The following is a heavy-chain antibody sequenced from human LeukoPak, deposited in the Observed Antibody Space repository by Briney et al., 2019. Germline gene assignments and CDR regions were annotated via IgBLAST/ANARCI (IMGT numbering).Heavy chain of an antibody. CDR2: IYYSGST. V-gene: IGHV4-59*08. Sequence: SETLSLTCTVSGGSISSYYWSWIRQPPGKGLEWIGYIYYSGSTNYNPSLKSRVTISVDTSKNQFSLKLSSVTAADTAVYYCARRRLEGGYYYGMDVWGQGTTVTVSS. J-gene: IGHJ6*02. CDR1: GGSISSYY. CDR3: ARRRLEGGYYYGMDV. D-gene: IGHD1-1*01.